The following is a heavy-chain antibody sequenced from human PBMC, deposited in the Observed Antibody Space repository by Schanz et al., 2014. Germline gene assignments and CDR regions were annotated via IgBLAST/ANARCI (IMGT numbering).Heavy chain of an antibody. CDR1: RFTVTNAW. J-gene: IGHJ3*02. V-gene: IGHV3-64*04. D-gene: IGHD3-10*01. CDR2: ISHDGYST. CDR3: AKGRFGELSAFDI. Sequence: AHLVESGGGLVKPGGSLTLSCAASRFTVTNAWMSWVRQAPGKGLEYVSAISHDGYSTYYADSVKGRFTISRDNSKNTLYLQMNSLRAEDTAVYYCAKGRFGELSAFDIWGQGTMVTVSS.